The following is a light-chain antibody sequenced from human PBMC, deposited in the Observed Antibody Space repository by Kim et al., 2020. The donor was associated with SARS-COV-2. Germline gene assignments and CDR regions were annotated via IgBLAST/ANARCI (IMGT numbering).Light chain of an antibody. CDR1: SSDVGGDNY. V-gene: IGLV2-8*01. Sequence: GKSVTISCTGTSSDVGGDNYVSWYQQHPGKAPKLMIYEVNKRPSGVPDRFSGSKSGNTASLTVSGLQAEDEADYYCSSYAGSNNLVFGGGTQLTVL. CDR2: EVN. CDR3: SSYAGSNNLV. J-gene: IGLJ2*01.